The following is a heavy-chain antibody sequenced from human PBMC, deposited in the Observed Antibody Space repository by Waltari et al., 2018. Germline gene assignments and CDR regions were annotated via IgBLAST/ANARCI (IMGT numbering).Heavy chain of an antibody. CDR2: IYHSGGT. CDR3: ARHGRENCGGDCYSHAFDI. CDR1: GYSISSGYY. D-gene: IGHD2-21*01. J-gene: IGHJ3*02. V-gene: IGHV4-38-2*01. Sequence: QVQLQESGPGLVKPSETLSLTCAVSGYSISSGYYWGWIRQPPGKGLEWIGSIYHSGGTYYNPSLKSRVTISLDTSKNQFSLKLSSVTAADTAVYYCARHGRENCGGDCYSHAFDIWGQGTMVTVSS.